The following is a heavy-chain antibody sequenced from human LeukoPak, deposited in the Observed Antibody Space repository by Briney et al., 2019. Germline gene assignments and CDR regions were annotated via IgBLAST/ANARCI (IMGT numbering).Heavy chain of an antibody. D-gene: IGHD6-19*01. V-gene: IGHV1-2*02. CDR1: GYTFTGYY. Sequence: GASVKVSCKASGYTFTGYYMHWVRQAPGQWLEWMGWINPNSGGTNYAQKFQGRVTMTRDTSISTAYMELSRLRSNDTAVYYCATAGYSSGWTNFDYWGQGTLVTVSP. CDR2: INPNSGGT. J-gene: IGHJ4*02. CDR3: ATAGYSSGWTNFDY.